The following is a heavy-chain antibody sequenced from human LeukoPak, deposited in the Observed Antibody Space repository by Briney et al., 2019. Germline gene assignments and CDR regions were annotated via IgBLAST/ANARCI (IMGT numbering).Heavy chain of an antibody. CDR2: IIPIFGTA. V-gene: IGHV1-69*13. CDR3: ATYYYDSSGYYVSDY. Sequence: SVKVSCKASGGTFSSYAVSWVRQAPGQGLEWMGGIIPIFGTANYAQKFQGRVTITADESTSTAYMELSSLRSEDTAVYYCATYYYDSSGYYVSDYWGQGTLVTVSS. D-gene: IGHD3-22*01. J-gene: IGHJ4*02. CDR1: GGTFSSYA.